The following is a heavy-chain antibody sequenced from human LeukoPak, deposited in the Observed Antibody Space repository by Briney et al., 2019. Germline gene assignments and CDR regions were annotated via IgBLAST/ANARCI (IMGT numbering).Heavy chain of an antibody. CDR3: AKQLGYCSDGSCYFPY. J-gene: IGHJ4*02. CDR2: ISNNGGYT. V-gene: IGHV3-23*01. D-gene: IGHD2-15*01. Sequence: GGSLRLSCAASGFTFSSSAMSWVRQAPGKGLEWVSAISNNGGYTYYADSVQGRFTISRDNSKSTLCLQMNSLRAEDTAVYYCAKQLGYCSDGSCYFPYWGQGTLVTVPS. CDR1: GFTFSSSA.